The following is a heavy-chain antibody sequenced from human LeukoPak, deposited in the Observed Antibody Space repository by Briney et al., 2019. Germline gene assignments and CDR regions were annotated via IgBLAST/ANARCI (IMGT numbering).Heavy chain of an antibody. CDR3: ARHGDSSGYYYFDY. V-gene: IGHV1-69*05. CDR2: IIPIFGTA. J-gene: IGHJ4*02. CDR1: GGTFSSYA. Sequence: SVKVSCKASGGTFSSYAISWVRQPPAQGLEWMGGIIPIFGTANYAQKFQGRVTITTDESTSTAYMELSSLTSEDTAVYYCARHGDSSGYYYFDYWGQGTLVTVSS. D-gene: IGHD3-22*01.